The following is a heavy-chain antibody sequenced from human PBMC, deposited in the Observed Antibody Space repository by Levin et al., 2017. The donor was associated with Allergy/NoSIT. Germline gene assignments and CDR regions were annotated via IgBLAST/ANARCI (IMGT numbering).Heavy chain of an antibody. Sequence: SETLSLTCTVSGGSISSYYWSWIRQPPGKGLEWIGYIYYSGSTNYNPSLKSRVTISVDTSKNQFSLKLSSVTAADTAVYYCARVPYCGGDCYSVDWYFDLWGRGTLVTVSS. D-gene: IGHD2-21*02. V-gene: IGHV4-59*01. CDR2: IYYSGST. CDR3: ARVPYCGGDCYSVDWYFDL. J-gene: IGHJ2*01. CDR1: GGSISSYY.